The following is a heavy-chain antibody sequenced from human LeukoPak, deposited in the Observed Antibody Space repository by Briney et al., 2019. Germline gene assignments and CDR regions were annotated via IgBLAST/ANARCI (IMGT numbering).Heavy chain of an antibody. CDR1: GGSVSSSSYY. V-gene: IGHV4-39*07. J-gene: IGHJ4*02. CDR3: AGCISTSCYS. D-gene: IGHD2-2*01. CDR2: VYYDGGT. Sequence: SETLSLTCTVSGGSVSSSSYYWAWIRQPPGKGLEWIGSVYYDGGTSYSPSLKSRVTMSVDTSKNQFSLRLSLTSVTAADTAVYYCAGCISTSCYSWGQGTLVTVSS.